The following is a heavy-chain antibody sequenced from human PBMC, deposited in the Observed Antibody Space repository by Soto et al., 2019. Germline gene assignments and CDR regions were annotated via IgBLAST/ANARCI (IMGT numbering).Heavy chain of an antibody. Sequence: GGSLRLSCAASGFTFSNHWMSWVRQATGKGLQRVANIKQDGSDKYYVDSVKGRFTISRDNAKNSLYLQMNSLRAEDTAVYFCARDYCSSTSCYDAFDIWGQGTMVTVSS. CDR3: ARDYCSSTSCYDAFDI. CDR2: IKQDGSDK. J-gene: IGHJ3*02. CDR1: GFTFSNHW. D-gene: IGHD2-2*01. V-gene: IGHV3-7*01.